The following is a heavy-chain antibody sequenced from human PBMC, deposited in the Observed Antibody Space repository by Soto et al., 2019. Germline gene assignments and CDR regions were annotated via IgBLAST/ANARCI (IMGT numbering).Heavy chain of an antibody. J-gene: IGHJ4*02. Sequence: PGGSLRLSCAASAFTFSTYWMSWVRQAPGKGLEWVANIKQDGSEKYYVDSVKGRFTISRDNAKNSMELQMKSLRAEDTAVYYCARGSTYYYDSSGYYIYDFDYWGQGTLVTVSS. D-gene: IGHD3-22*01. CDR1: AFTFSTYW. CDR2: IKQDGSEK. V-gene: IGHV3-7*03. CDR3: ARGSTYYYDSSGYYIYDFDY.